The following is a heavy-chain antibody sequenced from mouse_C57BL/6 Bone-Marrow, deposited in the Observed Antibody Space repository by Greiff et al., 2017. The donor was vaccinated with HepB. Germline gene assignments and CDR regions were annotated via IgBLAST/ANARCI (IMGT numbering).Heavy chain of an antibody. V-gene: IGHV1-81*01. CDR2: IYPRSGNT. CDR1: GYTFTSYG. J-gene: IGHJ3*01. Sequence: QVQLKESGAELARPGASVKLSCKASGYTFTSYGISWVKQRTGQGLEWIGEIYPRSGNTYYNEKFKGKATLTADKSYSTAYMELRSLTSEDSAVYFCARKLLCYGSSPFAYWGQGTLVTVSA. CDR3: ARKLLCYGSSPFAY. D-gene: IGHD1-1*01.